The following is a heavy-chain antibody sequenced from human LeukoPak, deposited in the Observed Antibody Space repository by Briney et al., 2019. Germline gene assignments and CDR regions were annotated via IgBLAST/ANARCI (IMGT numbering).Heavy chain of an antibody. Sequence: GGSLRLSCAASGFTFSSYAMGWVRQAPGKGLEWVSSIGGSGGGTYYADSLKGRFTISRDNSKNTLYLQMNSLRAEDTAVYYCAKTPVRRFPLYFDYWGQGTLVTVSS. CDR1: GFTFSSYA. CDR3: AKTPVRRFPLYFDY. V-gene: IGHV3-23*01. D-gene: IGHD3-3*01. CDR2: IGGSGGGT. J-gene: IGHJ4*02.